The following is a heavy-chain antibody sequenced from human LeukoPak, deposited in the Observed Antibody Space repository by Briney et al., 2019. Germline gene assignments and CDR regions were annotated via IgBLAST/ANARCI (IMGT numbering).Heavy chain of an antibody. CDR1: GGSISSGSYY. CDR3: ARVTAAAISYFDY. D-gene: IGHD2-2*01. Sequence: SETLSLTCTVSGGSISSGSYYWSWIRQPAGKGQEWIGRIYTSGSTNYNPSLKSRVTISVDTSKNQFSLKLSSVTAADTAVYYCARVTAAAISYFDYWGQGTLVTVSS. V-gene: IGHV4-61*02. J-gene: IGHJ4*02. CDR2: IYTSGST.